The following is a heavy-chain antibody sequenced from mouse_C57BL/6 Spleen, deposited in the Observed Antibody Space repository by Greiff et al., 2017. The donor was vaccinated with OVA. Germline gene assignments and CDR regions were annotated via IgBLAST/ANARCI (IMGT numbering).Heavy chain of an antibody. Sequence: VQLQQPGAELVMPGASVKLSCKASGYTFTSYWMHWVKQRPGQGLEWIGEIDPSDSYTNYNQKFKGKSTLTVDKSSSTAYMQLSSLTSEDSAVYYCAGGQLRLEFAYWGQGTLVTVSA. J-gene: IGHJ3*01. V-gene: IGHV1-69*01. CDR2: IDPSDSYT. CDR3: AGGQLRLEFAY. D-gene: IGHD3-2*02. CDR1: GYTFTSYW.